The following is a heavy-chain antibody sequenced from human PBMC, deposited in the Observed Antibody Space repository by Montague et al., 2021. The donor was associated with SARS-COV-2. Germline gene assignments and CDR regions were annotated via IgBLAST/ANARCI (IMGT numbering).Heavy chain of an antibody. CDR3: ARDQGYNWNYYYYYGMDV. J-gene: IGHJ6*02. Sequence: SETLSLTCTVSGGSISSSSYYWGWIRQPPGKGLEWIGSIYYSGSTYYNPSLKSRVTISVGTSKNQFSLKLSSVTAADTAVYYCARDQGYNWNYYYYYGMDVWGQGTTVPVSS. V-gene: IGHV4-39*07. D-gene: IGHD1-20*01. CDR2: IYYSGST. CDR1: GGSISSSSYY.